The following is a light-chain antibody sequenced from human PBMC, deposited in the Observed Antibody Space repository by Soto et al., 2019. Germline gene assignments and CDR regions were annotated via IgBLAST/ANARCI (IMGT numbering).Light chain of an antibody. Sequence: DIQMTQSPSSLSASVGDRVTITCRASQDINRWLAWYQQKPGKAPKLLIFAASTLQSGVPSRFSGSASGTDFTLTINSLQPEDFATYYCQQAYSFPRTFGHGTRLEIK. V-gene: IGKV1-12*01. CDR2: AAS. CDR1: QDINRW. J-gene: IGKJ5*01. CDR3: QQAYSFPRT.